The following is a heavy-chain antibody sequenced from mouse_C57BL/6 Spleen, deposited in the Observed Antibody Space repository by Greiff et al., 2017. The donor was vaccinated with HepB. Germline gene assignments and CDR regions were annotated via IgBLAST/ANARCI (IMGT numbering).Heavy chain of an antibody. CDR1: GYTFTSYG. D-gene: IGHD1-1*01. CDR3: ARPNYYGSSYVGFAY. CDR2: IYPRSGNT. J-gene: IGHJ3*01. Sequence: QVQLQQSGAELARPGASVKLSCKASGYTFTSYGISWVKQRTGQGLEWIGEIYPRSGNTYYNEKFKGKATLTAAKSSSTAYMELRSLTSEDSAVYFCARPNYYGSSYVGFAYWGQGTLVTVSA. V-gene: IGHV1-81*01.